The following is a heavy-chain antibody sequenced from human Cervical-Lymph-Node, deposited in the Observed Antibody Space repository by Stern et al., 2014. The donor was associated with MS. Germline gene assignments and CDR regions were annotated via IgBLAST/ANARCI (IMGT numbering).Heavy chain of an antibody. CDR2: IFSSDEK. V-gene: IGHV2-26*01. CDR1: GFSLSHPSVA. J-gene: IGHJ3*01. CDR3: ARTPYSTVHSTMDFDV. D-gene: IGHD5-24*01. Sequence: QVTLRESGPVLVRPTETLTLTCTVSGFSLSHPSVAVNWIRQPPGRALEWLGHIFSSDEKSYSPSLKNRLTISKDPAKSQVVLIMTDMDPLDTATYYCARTPYSTVHSTMDFDVWGQGTSVTVSS.